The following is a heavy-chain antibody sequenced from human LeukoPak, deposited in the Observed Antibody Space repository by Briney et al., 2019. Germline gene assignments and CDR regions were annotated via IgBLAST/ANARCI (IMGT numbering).Heavy chain of an antibody. D-gene: IGHD3-3*01. Sequence: ASVKVSCKASGYTFTSYDINWVRQATGQGLEWMGWMNPNSGNTGYAQKFQGRVTMTRNTSISTAYMELSSLRSEDTAVYYCARGRGERYYDFWSGYLYNGMDVWGQGTTVTVSS. J-gene: IGHJ6*02. CDR2: MNPNSGNT. CDR1: GYTFTSYD. V-gene: IGHV1-8*01. CDR3: ARGRGERYYDFWSGYLYNGMDV.